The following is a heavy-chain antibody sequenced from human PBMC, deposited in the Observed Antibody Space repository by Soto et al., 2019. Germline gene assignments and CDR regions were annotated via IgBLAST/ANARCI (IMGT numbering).Heavy chain of an antibody. V-gene: IGHV4-4*02. Sequence: PSETLSLTCAVSGGSISSSNWWSWVRQPPGKGLEWIGEIYHSGSTNYNPSLKSRVTISVDKSRNQFSLKLRSVTAADTAVYYCASLSNYDWFDPWGQGTLVTVSS. CDR1: GGSISSSNW. CDR2: IYHSGST. CDR3: ASLSNYDWFDP. D-gene: IGHD4-4*01. J-gene: IGHJ5*02.